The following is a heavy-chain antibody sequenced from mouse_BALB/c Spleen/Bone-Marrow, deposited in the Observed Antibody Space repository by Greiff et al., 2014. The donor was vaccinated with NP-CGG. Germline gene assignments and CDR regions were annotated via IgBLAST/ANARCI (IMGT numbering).Heavy chain of an antibody. J-gene: IGHJ4*01. CDR1: GYTFTSYW. V-gene: IGHV1S81*02. D-gene: IGHD3-2*01. CDR3: ARGTPRARMDY. Sequence: QVQLQQPGTELVKPGASVKLSCKASGYTFTSYWIHWVKQRPGQGLEWIGEIHPSNGRTNYSEKFKTKATLTVDKSSTTAHMQLRSLTSEDSAVYYCARGTPRARMDYWGQGTSVTVSA. CDR2: IHPSNGRT.